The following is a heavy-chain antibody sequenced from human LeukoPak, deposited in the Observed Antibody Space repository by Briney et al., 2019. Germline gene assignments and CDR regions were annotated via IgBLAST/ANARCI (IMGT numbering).Heavy chain of an antibody. D-gene: IGHD2-15*01. CDR3: ARDLSCSGGMDV. CDR2: IRQDGSQI. V-gene: IGHV3-7*05. CDR1: GFTFSTYW. J-gene: IGHJ6*02. Sequence: GGSLRLSCAASGFTFSTYWMNWVRQTPGKGLEWVANIRQDGSQIYYVDSVKGRFIISRDNAKNSLYLQMNGLRVEDTAVYYCARDLSCSGGMDVWGQGTTVTVSS.